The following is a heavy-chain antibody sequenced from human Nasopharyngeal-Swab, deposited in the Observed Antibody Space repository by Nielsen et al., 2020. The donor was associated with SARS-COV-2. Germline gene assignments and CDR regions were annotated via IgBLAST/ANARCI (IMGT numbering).Heavy chain of an antibody. CDR1: GFTFSSYG. Sequence: GESPKISCATSGFTFSSYGIHWVRQAPGKGLERVAVISYDGSDEYYADSVKGRFTISRDDSKNTVSLQMNSLRGEDTAVYYCARRRVDYGGNSFPDYWGQGTLVTVSS. V-gene: IGHV3-30*03. J-gene: IGHJ4*02. CDR3: ARRRVDYGGNSFPDY. CDR2: ISYDGSDE. D-gene: IGHD4-23*01.